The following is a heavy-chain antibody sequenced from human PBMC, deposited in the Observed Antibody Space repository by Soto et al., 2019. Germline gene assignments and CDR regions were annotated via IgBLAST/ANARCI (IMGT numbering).Heavy chain of an antibody. CDR2: IYYSGST. V-gene: IGHV4-30-4*01. D-gene: IGHD5-18*01. Sequence: SETLSLTCTVSGGSISSGDYYWSWIRQPPGKGLEWIGYIYYSGSTYYNPSLKSRVTISVDTSRNQFSLKLSSVTAADTAVYYCARAPPLKYTYGLRGAFDIWGQGTMVTVSS. J-gene: IGHJ3*02. CDR1: GGSISSGDYY. CDR3: ARAPPLKYTYGLRGAFDI.